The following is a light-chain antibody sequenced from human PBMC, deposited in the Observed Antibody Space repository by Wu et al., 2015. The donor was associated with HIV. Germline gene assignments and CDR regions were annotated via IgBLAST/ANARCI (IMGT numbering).Light chain of an antibody. J-gene: IGKJ4*01. CDR2: GAS. CDR1: QNIKLD. V-gene: IGKV3-15*01. Sequence: EIKMTQSPSTVSASVGDRVILSCKASQNIKLDLAWYYQKPGRAPSLLIFGASSRATGVPVRFSGAGSGTDFTLTISSLQSDDFGYYFCHQYNEWHLTFGGGSKSRDQT. CDR3: HQYNEWHLT.